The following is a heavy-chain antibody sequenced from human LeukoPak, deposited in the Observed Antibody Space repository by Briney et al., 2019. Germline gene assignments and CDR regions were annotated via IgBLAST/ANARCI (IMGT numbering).Heavy chain of an antibody. V-gene: IGHV4-59*05. Sequence: PSETLSLTCTVSGGSISSYYWSWIRQPPGKGLEWIGSIYYSGSTYYNPSLKSRVTISVDTSKNQFSLKLSSVTAADTAVYYCARHGSGSYYEGFDYWGQGTLVTVSS. CDR1: GGSISSYY. CDR3: ARHGSGSYYEGFDY. J-gene: IGHJ4*02. CDR2: IYYSGST. D-gene: IGHD1-26*01.